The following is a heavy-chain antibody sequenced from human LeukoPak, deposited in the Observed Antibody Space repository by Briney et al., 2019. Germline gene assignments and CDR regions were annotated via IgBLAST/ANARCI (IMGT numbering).Heavy chain of an antibody. J-gene: IGHJ5*02. V-gene: IGHV1-18*01. CDR1: GYTFTSYG. CDR3: ARGPGSGSLFRWFDP. Sequence: ASVKVSCKASGYTFTSYGISWVRQAPGQGLEWMGWISAYNGNTNYAQMFQGRVTMTRDTSISTAYMELSRLRSDDTAVYYCARGPGSGSLFRWFDPWGQGTLVTVSS. D-gene: IGHD3-10*01. CDR2: ISAYNGNT.